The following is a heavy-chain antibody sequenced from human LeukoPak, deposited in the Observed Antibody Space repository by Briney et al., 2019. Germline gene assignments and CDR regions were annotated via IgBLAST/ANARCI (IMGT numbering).Heavy chain of an antibody. V-gene: IGHV4-4*02. Sequence: SGTLSLTCTVSGASISSDSISTSRSWNWVRQPPGKGLEWIGEVFYTGSTNYFPSLKSRVTILVDKSKNQFSLKLSSVTAADTAIYYCTRDITTRGAFDVWGQGTVVTVSP. J-gene: IGHJ3*01. CDR1: GASISSDSISTSRS. CDR3: TRDITTRGAFDV. CDR2: VFYTGST. D-gene: IGHD4-11*01.